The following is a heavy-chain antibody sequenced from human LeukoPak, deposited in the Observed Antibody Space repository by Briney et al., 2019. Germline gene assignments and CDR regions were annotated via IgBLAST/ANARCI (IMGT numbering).Heavy chain of an antibody. Sequence: PGGSLRLSCAASGFTFSSYGMHWVRQAPGKGLEWVAVISYDGSNRYYADSVKGRFTISRDNSKNTLYLQMNSLRAEDTAVYYCAKSLYDILTGPNYYYYGMDVWGQGTTVTVSS. CDR3: AKSLYDILTGPNYYYYGMDV. J-gene: IGHJ6*02. CDR1: GFTFSSYG. D-gene: IGHD3-9*01. CDR2: ISYDGSNR. V-gene: IGHV3-30*18.